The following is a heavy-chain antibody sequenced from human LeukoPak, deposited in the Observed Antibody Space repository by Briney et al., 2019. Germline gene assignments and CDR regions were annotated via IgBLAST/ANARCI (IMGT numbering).Heavy chain of an antibody. D-gene: IGHD5-18*01. CDR2: IYSSGHT. CDR1: GGSISPYY. CDR3: ARHYGYSYGQVNY. V-gene: IGHV4-59*08. Sequence: SETLSLTCTVSGGSISPYYWSWIRQPPGKGLEWIAYIYSSGHTNYNPSLKGRVTISVDTSKNQFSLKLNSVTAADTAVYYCARHYGYSYGQVNYWGQGTLVTVSS. J-gene: IGHJ4*02.